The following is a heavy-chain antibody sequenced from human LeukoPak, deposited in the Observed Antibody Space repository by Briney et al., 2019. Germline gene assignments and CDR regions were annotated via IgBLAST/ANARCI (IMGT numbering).Heavy chain of an antibody. Sequence: SSETLSLTCSVSGASIRPYYWSWLRQSPGKGLEWIGFMYHSGTRNYNPSFTGRITISVDTSKNQFSLHLSSVTAADTAVYYCARHGPANSFDFWGRGNLVTVSS. CDR2: MYHSGTR. J-gene: IGHJ4*02. CDR1: GASIRPYY. V-gene: IGHV4-59*08. D-gene: IGHD1/OR15-1a*01. CDR3: ARHGPANSFDF.